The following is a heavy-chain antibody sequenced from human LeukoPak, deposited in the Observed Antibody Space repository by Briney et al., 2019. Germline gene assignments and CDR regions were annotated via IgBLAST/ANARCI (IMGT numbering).Heavy chain of an antibody. CDR3: ARGGKTYYYGSGSYYNVVYFDY. CDR1: GGSFSGYY. Sequence: SETLSLTCAVYGGSFSGYYWSWIRQPPGKGLEWIGEINHSVSTNYNPSLKSRVTTSLGTSKNQFALKLRSVTAADTAVYYCARGGKTYYYGSGSYYNVVYFDYWGQATLVTVSS. D-gene: IGHD3-10*01. V-gene: IGHV4-34*01. CDR2: INHSVST. J-gene: IGHJ4*02.